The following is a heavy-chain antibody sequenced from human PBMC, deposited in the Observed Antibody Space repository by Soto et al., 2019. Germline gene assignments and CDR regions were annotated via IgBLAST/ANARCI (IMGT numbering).Heavy chain of an antibody. CDR2: IYYSGST. J-gene: IGHJ5*02. Sequence: PSDTLSLTCTVSGGSLSRGGYYWSWIRQHPGKGLEWIGYIYYSGSTYYNPSLKSRVTISVDTSKNQFSLKLSSVTAADTAVYYCARQGIAVAGLNWFDPWGQGTLVTVSS. D-gene: IGHD6-19*01. CDR1: GGSLSRGGYY. CDR3: ARQGIAVAGLNWFDP. V-gene: IGHV4-31*03.